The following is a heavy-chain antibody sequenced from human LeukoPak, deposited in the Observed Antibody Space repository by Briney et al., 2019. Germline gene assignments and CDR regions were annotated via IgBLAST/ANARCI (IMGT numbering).Heavy chain of an antibody. D-gene: IGHD3-22*01. J-gene: IGHJ4*02. CDR3: AEVENQRISMIVVAKGYFDY. V-gene: IGHV3-23*01. CDR2: ISGSGGST. Sequence: PGGSLRLSCAASGSTFSSYAMSWVRQAPGKGLEWVSGISGSGGSTYYADSVKGRFTISRDNSKNTLYLQMNGLRAEDTAVYYCAEVENQRISMIVVAKGYFDYWGQGTLVTVSS. CDR1: GSTFSSYA.